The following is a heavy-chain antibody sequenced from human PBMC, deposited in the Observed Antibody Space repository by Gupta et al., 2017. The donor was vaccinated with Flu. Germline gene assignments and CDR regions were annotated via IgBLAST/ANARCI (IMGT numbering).Heavy chain of an antibody. CDR2: IGTAGDT. CDR1: GFTFSSYD. D-gene: IGHD3-22*01. V-gene: IGHV3-13*01. Sequence: EVQLVESGGGLVQPGGSLRLSCAASGFTFSSYDMHWVRQATGKGLEWVSAIGTAGDTYYPGSVKGRFTISRENAKNSLYLQMNSLRAGDTAVYYCARSVRYYYDSSGYYSYGMDVWGQGTTVTGSS. CDR3: ARSVRYYYDSSGYYSYGMDV. J-gene: IGHJ6*02.